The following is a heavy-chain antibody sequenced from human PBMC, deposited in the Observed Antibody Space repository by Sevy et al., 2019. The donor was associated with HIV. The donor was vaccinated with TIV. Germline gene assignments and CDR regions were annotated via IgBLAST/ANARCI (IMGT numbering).Heavy chain of an antibody. CDR1: GFTVTNYV. D-gene: IGHD3-22*01. CDR3: VRETGGSGSAGFFGD. V-gene: IGHV3-30*03. Sequence: GGSLRLSCAASGFTVTNYVIHWVRQAPGKGLEWVALISVDGTNKQYADSVKGRFTISRDDPKNTVYVEMTSLTVEDTALYYCVRETGGSGSAGFFGDWGQGTLVNVSS. CDR2: ISVDGTNK. J-gene: IGHJ4*02.